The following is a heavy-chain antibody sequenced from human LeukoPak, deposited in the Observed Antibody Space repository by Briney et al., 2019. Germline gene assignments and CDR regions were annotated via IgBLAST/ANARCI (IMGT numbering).Heavy chain of an antibody. D-gene: IGHD3-16*02. CDR2: ISYDGSNK. CDR1: GFTFSSYA. CDR3: ARDRPYDYVWGSYRCDY. J-gene: IGHJ4*02. Sequence: GGSLRLSCAASGFTFSSYAMHWVRQAPGKGLEWVAVISYDGSNKYYADSVKGRFTISRDNSKNTLYLQMNSLRAEDTAVYYCARDRPYDYVWGSYRCDYWGQGTLVTVSS. V-gene: IGHV3-30-3*01.